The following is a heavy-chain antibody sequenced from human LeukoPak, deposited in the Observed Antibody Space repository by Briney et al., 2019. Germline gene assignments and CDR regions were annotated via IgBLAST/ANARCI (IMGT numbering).Heavy chain of an antibody. CDR3: ARQGGYIAPLAL. J-gene: IGHJ4*02. CDR1: GGSISSYY. V-gene: IGHV4-59*08. CDR2: ISYSGNT. Sequence: SETLSLTCTVSGGSISSYYWSWIRQPPGKGLEWIGYISYSGNTNYNPTLKSRVTISVDTSKNQFSLKLTSVTAADTAVYYCARQGGYIAPLALWGQGTLVTVSA. D-gene: IGHD6-13*01.